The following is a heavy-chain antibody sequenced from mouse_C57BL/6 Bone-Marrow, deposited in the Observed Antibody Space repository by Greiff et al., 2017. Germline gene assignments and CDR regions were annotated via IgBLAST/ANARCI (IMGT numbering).Heavy chain of an antibody. D-gene: IGHD1-1*01. CDR1: GSSITSGYD. CDR3: ARDPLLLRSWYFDV. CDR2: ISYSGST. Sequence: EVQLQASGPGMVTPSQSLSLTCTVTGSSITSGYDWHWIRHFPGNKLEWMGYISYSGSTNYNPSLKSRISITPDPSKNHFFLKLNSVTTEVTATYYCARDPLLLRSWYFDVWGTGTTVTVSS. J-gene: IGHJ1*03. V-gene: IGHV3-1*01.